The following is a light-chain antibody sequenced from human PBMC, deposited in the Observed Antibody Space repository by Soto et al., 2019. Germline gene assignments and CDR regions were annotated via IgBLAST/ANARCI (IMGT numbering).Light chain of an antibody. CDR1: SSNIGSHS. CDR2: RSS. Sequence: QAVVTQPPSASGTPGQRITISCSGSSSNIGSHSVNWYQQLPGTAPKLLIYRSSQRPSGVPDRFSGSKSGTSASLAISGLQSGDEADYYCALWDDSMNGPVFGGGTMVTVL. CDR3: ALWDDSMNGPV. V-gene: IGLV1-44*01. J-gene: IGLJ3*02.